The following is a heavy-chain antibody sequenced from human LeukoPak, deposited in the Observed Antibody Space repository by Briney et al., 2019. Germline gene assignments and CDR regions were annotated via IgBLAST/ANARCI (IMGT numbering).Heavy chain of an antibody. CDR3: AKVTDSSGYFPSDY. CDR1: GFTFSSYA. V-gene: IGHV3-33*06. J-gene: IGHJ4*02. CDR2: IWYDGSNK. D-gene: IGHD3-22*01. Sequence: GGSLRLSCAASGFTFSSYAMHWVRQAPGKGLEWVAVIWYDGSNKYYADSVTGRSTISRDNSKNTLYLQMNSLRADDTAVYYCAKVTDSSGYFPSDYWGQGTLVTVSS.